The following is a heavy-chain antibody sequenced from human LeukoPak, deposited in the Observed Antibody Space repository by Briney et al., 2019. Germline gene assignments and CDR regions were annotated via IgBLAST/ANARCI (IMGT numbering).Heavy chain of an antibody. CDR3: ARHVHHSSGFEYYFDY. Sequence: PSETLSLTCIVSGDSLSNDNYYWGWLRQPPGKGLEWIGSVYYSGSTYYNPSLKSRITMSVDTSKSQFSLNLSSVTAADTAVYYCARHVHHSSGFEYYFDYWGQGTLVTVSS. V-gene: IGHV4-39*01. CDR1: GDSLSNDNYY. J-gene: IGHJ4*02. CDR2: VYYSGST. D-gene: IGHD3-22*01.